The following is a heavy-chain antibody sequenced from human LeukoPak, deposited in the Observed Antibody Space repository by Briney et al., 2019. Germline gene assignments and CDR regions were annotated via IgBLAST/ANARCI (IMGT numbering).Heavy chain of an antibody. D-gene: IGHD3-10*01. J-gene: IGHJ3*02. Sequence: GSSVKVSCKASGGTFSSYAISWVRQAPGQGLEWMGGIIPIFGTANYAQKFQGRVTMTRDTSISTAYMELSRLRSDDTAVYYCARDGITMVRGIIIRYDAFDIWGQGTMVTVSS. CDR2: IIPIFGTA. CDR3: ARDGITMVRGIIIRYDAFDI. CDR1: GGTFSSYA. V-gene: IGHV1-69*05.